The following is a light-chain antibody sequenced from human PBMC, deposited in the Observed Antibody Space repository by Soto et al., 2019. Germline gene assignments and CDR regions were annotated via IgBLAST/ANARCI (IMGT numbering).Light chain of an antibody. CDR3: QQFNTTPLT. Sequence: IQLTQSPSTLSASVGDRVTITCRASQGIGTALAWYHQKPGNSPNLLVYDASTLQSGVPSRFSGSGSGTDFTLTISSLQPEDFGHYYCQQFNTTPLTFGGGTRVEIK. V-gene: IGKV1-13*02. CDR2: DAS. J-gene: IGKJ4*01. CDR1: QGIGTA.